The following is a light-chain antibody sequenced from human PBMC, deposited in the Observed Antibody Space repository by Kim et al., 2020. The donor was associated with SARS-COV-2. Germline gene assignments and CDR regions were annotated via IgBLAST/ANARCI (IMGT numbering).Light chain of an antibody. V-gene: IGKV3-11*01. J-gene: IGKJ2*01. CDR2: DAS. CDR1: QCASSS. CDR3: QQRSNWLYT. Sequence: FDPGARPTPRCRAVQCASSSVAAYQQHPGQAPRLLIYDASHRATGIPARFSGRGSATDFTRTISSLDPVEFAVYCCQQRSNWLYTFAQGTKLE.